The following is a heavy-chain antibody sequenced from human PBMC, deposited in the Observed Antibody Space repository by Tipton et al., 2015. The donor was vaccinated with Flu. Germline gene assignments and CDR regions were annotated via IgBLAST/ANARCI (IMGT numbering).Heavy chain of an antibody. Sequence: TLSLTCTVSSGSIRSTNYFCAWIRQPPGKGLELIGSVYPSGTTYYNPSLKSRVTISVDTSKSQFSLMLRSVTAADTAVYYCVRDGATEPAALHYWGQGTLVTVSS. CDR3: VRDGATEPAALHY. CDR1: SGSIRSTNYF. V-gene: IGHV4-39*02. CDR2: VYPSGTT. J-gene: IGHJ4*02. D-gene: IGHD2-2*01.